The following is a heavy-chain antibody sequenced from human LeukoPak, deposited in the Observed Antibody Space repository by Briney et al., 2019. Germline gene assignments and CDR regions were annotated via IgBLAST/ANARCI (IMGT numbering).Heavy chain of an antibody. CDR3: ARYNTGTIDH. J-gene: IGHJ4*02. V-gene: IGHV3-74*01. D-gene: IGHD1-1*01. CDR2: IQSDGSGT. CDR1: GFVFSNYW. Sequence: GGSLRLSCTASGFVFSNYWMLWVRQAPGKGLEWVSLIQSDGSGTTYTDSMRGRFIISRDNAKNTLYLQMTSLTAEDTAVYYCARYNTGTIDHWGQGTLVTVSS.